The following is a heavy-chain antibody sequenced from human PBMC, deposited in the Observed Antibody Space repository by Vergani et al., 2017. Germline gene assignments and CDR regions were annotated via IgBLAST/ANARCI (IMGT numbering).Heavy chain of an antibody. V-gene: IGHV1-69*08. Sequence: QVQLVQSGAEVKKLGSSVKVSCKASGATFRSNTISWVRQVPGQGLEWMGRIIPVLGKTKYAQDFQGRLTITADTSTSTAYMELTSLRSQDTAVYYCARDPRVYGGDPEDYYYGMDVWGQGTTVTVSS. D-gene: IGHD2-21*02. CDR2: IIPVLGKT. CDR3: ARDPRVYGGDPEDYYYGMDV. CDR1: GATFRSNT. J-gene: IGHJ6*02.